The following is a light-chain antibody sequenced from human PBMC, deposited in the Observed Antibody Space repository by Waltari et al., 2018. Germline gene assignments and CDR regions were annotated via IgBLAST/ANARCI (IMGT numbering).Light chain of an antibody. V-gene: IGKV1-9*01. CDR1: QDISSH. Sequence: DIQLTQSSSFLSASGGDRITITCRASQDISSHLAWYQKNPGKAPKLLVYGASTLGSGVPSGFSGGGSGTEFTLTISSLQPEDFATYYCQQLNSYPITFGQGTRLEIK. J-gene: IGKJ5*01. CDR2: GAS. CDR3: QQLNSYPIT.